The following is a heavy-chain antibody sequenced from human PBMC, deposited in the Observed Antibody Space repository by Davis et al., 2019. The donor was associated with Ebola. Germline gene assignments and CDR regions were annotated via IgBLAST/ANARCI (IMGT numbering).Heavy chain of an antibody. Sequence: SVKVSCKASGYTFTSYDINWVRQAPGQGLEWMGGIIPIFGTANYAQKFQGRVTITADKSTSTAYMELSSLRSEDTAVYYCARRWDDFWSGVNWFDPWGQGTLVTVSS. D-gene: IGHD3-3*01. CDR3: ARRWDDFWSGVNWFDP. J-gene: IGHJ5*02. CDR2: IIPIFGTA. V-gene: IGHV1-69*06. CDR1: GYTFTSYD.